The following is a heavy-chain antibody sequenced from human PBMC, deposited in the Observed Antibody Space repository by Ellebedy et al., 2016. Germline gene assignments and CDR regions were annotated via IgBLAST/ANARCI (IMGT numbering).Heavy chain of an antibody. D-gene: IGHD5-18*01. Sequence: SLKISXEASGFTFNDYAMHWVRQAPGKGLEWVSGITWNSGSIGYADSVKGRLTISRDNAKNALYLQMNSLRVEDTALYYCAKDSPGYSYGFSRDGMDVWGQGTTVTVSS. J-gene: IGHJ6*02. CDR3: AKDSPGYSYGFSRDGMDV. CDR2: ITWNSGSI. CDR1: GFTFNDYA. V-gene: IGHV3-9*01.